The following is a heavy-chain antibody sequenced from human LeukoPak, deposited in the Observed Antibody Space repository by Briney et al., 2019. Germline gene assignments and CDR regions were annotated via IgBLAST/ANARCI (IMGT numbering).Heavy chain of an antibody. CDR3: ARDYGVSVGWFDP. J-gene: IGHJ5*02. CDR2: IKSKTDGGTT. V-gene: IGHV3-15*01. D-gene: IGHD2-2*01. CDR1: GFTFSNAW. Sequence: GGSLRLSCAASGFTFSNAWMSWVRQAPGKGLEWVGRIKSKTDGGTTDYAAPVKGRFTISRDDSKNTLYLQMNSLKTEDTAVYYCARDYGVSVGWFDPWGQGTLVIVSS.